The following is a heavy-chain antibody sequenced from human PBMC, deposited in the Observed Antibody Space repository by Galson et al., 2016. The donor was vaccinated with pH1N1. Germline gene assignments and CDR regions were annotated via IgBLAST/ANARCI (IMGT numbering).Heavy chain of an antibody. V-gene: IGHV3-69-1*01. J-gene: IGHJ4*02. D-gene: IGHD6-13*01. CDR2: IGSISNV. CDR3: AREWGIGAAGPLDS. CDR1: GFTLSDYY. Sequence: SLRLSCAASGFTLSDYYMNWIRETPERGLEWLSSIGSISNVAYADSVKGRFTISRDNAQNSLLLQMDSLRVDDTALYYCAREWGIGAAGPLDSWGQGALVIVSS.